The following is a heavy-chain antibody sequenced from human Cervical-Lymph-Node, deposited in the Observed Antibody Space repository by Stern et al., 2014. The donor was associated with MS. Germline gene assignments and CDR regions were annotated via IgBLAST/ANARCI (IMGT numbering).Heavy chain of an antibody. Sequence: VQLVESGAEVKKPGSSVKVSCKASGGTFSSYAISWVRPAPVQGLEWMGRIIPIFGTANYAQKFQGRVTITADESTSTAYMELSSLRSEDTSVYYCARNPGGYVYYYGMDVWGQGTTVTVSS. J-gene: IGHJ6*02. D-gene: IGHD3-16*01. CDR1: GGTFSSYA. V-gene: IGHV1-69*01. CDR2: IIPIFGTA. CDR3: ARNPGGYVYYYGMDV.